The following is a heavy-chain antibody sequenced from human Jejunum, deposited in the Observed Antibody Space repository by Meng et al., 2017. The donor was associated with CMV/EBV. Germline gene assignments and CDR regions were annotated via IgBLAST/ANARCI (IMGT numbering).Heavy chain of an antibody. CDR3: VKGGHLGDY. V-gene: IGHV3-74*03. CDR2: INSDGSDT. Sequence: SCAASGFTFSSSWMHWVRQAPGKGLVWVSHINSDGSDTKYADSVKGRFTISRDNAKNTLYLQMNTLRAKDTAVYYCVKGGHLGDYWGQGTLVTVSS. CDR1: GFTFSSSW. J-gene: IGHJ4*02. D-gene: IGHD3-10*01.